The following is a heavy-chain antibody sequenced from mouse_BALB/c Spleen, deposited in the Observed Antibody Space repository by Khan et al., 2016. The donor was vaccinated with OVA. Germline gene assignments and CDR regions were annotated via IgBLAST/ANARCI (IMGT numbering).Heavy chain of an antibody. CDR3: AKGVWSYYDTLDY. J-gene: IGHJ4*01. V-gene: IGHV2-6-5*01. CDR2: LWGGGST. CDR1: GFSLSDYG. Sequence: VQLQESGPGLVAPSQNLSITCTVSGFSLSDYGVSWIRQPPGKGLEWLGVLWGGGSTYYNSVLKSRLSISKDNSKSQVFLKMSSLQSDDTAMYYCAKGVWSYYDTLDYWGQGTSVTVSS.